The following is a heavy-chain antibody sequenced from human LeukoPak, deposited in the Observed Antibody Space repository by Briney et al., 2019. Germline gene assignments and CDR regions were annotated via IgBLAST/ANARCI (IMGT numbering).Heavy chain of an antibody. CDR3: AREFSPEDAFDL. Sequence: GGSLRLSCTASGFTLTNNWMHWVRQVPGKGLEWVSRVNTYGTNTNYADSVRGRFTISRDNAKNTLYLLMDSLRAEDSAIYYCAREFSPEDAFDLWGQGTRVTVSS. CDR2: VNTYGTNT. V-gene: IGHV3-74*01. CDR1: GFTLTNNW. J-gene: IGHJ3*01.